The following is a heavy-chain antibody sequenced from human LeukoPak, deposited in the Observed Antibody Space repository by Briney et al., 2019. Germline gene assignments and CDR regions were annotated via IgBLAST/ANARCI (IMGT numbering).Heavy chain of an antibody. J-gene: IGHJ6*02. CDR1: RYTFTRYD. CDR3: ARVRYCSSESCPYYYYYGMDV. CDR2: MNPNSGKK. D-gene: IGHD2-15*01. V-gene: IGHV1-8*01. Sequence: AAVKVSCKASRYTFTRYDINWLRQATGQRLEGMGGMNPNSGKKGYAQKFQGRVTMTRNTSISTAYIELSSLRSEDKLVYYCARVRYCSSESCPYYYYYGMDVWGQGATVTVSS.